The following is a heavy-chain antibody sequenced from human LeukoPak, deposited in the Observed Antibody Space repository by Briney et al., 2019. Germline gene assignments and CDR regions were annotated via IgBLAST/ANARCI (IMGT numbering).Heavy chain of an antibody. D-gene: IGHD3-22*01. V-gene: IGHV4-34*01. CDR1: GGSFSGYY. Sequence: SETLSLTCAVYGGSFSGYYWSWIRQPPGKGLEWIGEINHSGSTNYNPSLKSRVTISVDKSKNQFSPKLSSVTAADTAVYYCVRRLGNYYDSSGSRSPYAFDIWGQGTMVTVSS. J-gene: IGHJ3*02. CDR3: VRRLGNYYDSSGSRSPYAFDI. CDR2: INHSGST.